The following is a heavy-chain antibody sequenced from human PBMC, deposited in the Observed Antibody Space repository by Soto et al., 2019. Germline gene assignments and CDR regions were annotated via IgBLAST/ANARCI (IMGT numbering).Heavy chain of an antibody. J-gene: IGHJ4*02. CDR1: GFTFSSYW. Sequence: GSLRLSCAASGFTFSSYWMSWVRQAPGKGLEWVANIKQDGSEKYYVDSVKGRFTISRDNAKNSLYLQMNSLRAEDTAVYYCAREQRYFDQITFDYWGRGTLVTVSS. V-gene: IGHV3-7*03. D-gene: IGHD3-9*01. CDR2: IKQDGSEK. CDR3: AREQRYFDQITFDY.